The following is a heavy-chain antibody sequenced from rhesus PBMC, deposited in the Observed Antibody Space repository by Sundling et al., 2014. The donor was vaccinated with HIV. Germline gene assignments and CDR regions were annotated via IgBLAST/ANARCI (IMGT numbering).Heavy chain of an antibody. CDR1: GFTFRAFD. CDR2: IGSGGSRA. Sequence: EVQLVESGGGLVQPGGSLRLSCAASGFTFRAFDMYWVRQTQGKGLEWISSIGSGGSRADYADSVKGRFTISRDNSNNTVALQMNSLRTEDTAVYYCIRGGNWSPDFWGQGVLVTVSS. J-gene: IGHJ4*01. D-gene: IGHD1-44*01. V-gene: IGHV3S42*01. CDR3: IRGGNWSPDF.